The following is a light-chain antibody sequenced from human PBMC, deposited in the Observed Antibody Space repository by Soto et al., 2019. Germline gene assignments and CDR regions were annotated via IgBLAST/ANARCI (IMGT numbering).Light chain of an antibody. CDR3: SSYTSSSTRV. V-gene: IGLV2-14*01. J-gene: IGLJ2*01. CDR1: SSDVGGYNY. Sequence: QSALTQPASVSESPGQSITSSCTGTSSDVGGYNYVSWYQQHPGKAPKLMIYDVSNRPSGVSNRFSGSKSGNTASLTISGLQAEDEADYYCSSYTSSSTRVFGGGTNLTVL. CDR2: DVS.